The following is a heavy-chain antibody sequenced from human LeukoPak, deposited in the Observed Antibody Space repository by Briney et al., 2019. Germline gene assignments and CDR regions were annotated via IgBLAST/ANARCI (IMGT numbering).Heavy chain of an antibody. Sequence: GGALRLSCAASGFTFSSYAMHWVRQAPGKELEWVAGITYDGSNKYYADSVKGRFTISRDNSKNTLYLQTNSLRAEDTVGYRCARDCVLLDIIVVPAKHCRMVVWGQGTTVIVCS. V-gene: IGHV3-30-3*01. CDR1: GFTFSSYA. CDR3: ARDCVLLDIIVVPAKHCRMVV. J-gene: IGHJ6*02. CDR2: ITYDGSNK. D-gene: IGHD2-2*03.